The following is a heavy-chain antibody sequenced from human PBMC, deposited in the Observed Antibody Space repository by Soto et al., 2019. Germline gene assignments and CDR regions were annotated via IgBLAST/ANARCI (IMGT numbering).Heavy chain of an antibody. D-gene: IGHD1-1*01. Sequence: SETLSLTCTVFGGSISSYYWNWIRQPPGKGLEWIGYISYSGSTNYNPSLKSRITKSVDTSKNQISMKQSSVTDADTAVYYCARARDGYNYDRALDIWGQGTMVTVSS. CDR1: GGSISSYY. CDR2: ISYSGST. V-gene: IGHV4-59*01. CDR3: ARARDGYNYDRALDI. J-gene: IGHJ3*02.